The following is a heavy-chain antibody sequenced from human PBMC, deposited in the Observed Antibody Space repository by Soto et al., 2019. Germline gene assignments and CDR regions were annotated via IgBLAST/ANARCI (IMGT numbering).Heavy chain of an antibody. Sequence: EVQLVESGGGLVKPGGSLRLSCAASGFTFSNAWMSWVLQAPGKGLEWVGRIKSKTDGGTTDYAAHVKGRFTISRDDSKNTLYLQMNSLKTEDTAVYYCTTAKYYYDSRRNYWGQGTLVTVSS. J-gene: IGHJ4*02. CDR3: TTAKYYYDSRRNY. CDR1: GFTFSNAW. V-gene: IGHV3-15*01. CDR2: IKSKTDGGTT. D-gene: IGHD3-22*01.